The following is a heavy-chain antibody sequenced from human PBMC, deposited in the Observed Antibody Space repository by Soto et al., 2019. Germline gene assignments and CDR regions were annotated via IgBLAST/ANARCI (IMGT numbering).Heavy chain of an antibody. CDR3: AREVATITGFAYDY. Sequence: ASVKVGCKASGYTSTSYYIKWVRQATGQGLEWMGWMNPNSGNTGYAQKFQGRVTMTRNTSISTAYMELSSLRSEDTAVYYCAREVATITGFAYDYWGQGTLVTVSS. CDR1: GYTSTSYY. CDR2: MNPNSGNT. V-gene: IGHV1-8*01. J-gene: IGHJ4*02. D-gene: IGHD5-12*01.